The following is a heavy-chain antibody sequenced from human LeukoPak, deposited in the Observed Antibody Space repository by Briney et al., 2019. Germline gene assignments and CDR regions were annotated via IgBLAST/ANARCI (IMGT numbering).Heavy chain of an antibody. D-gene: IGHD3-22*01. Sequence: ASVKVSCKVSGYTLTELSMHWVRQAPGKGLEWMGGFDPEDGETIYAQKFQGRVTMTRDTSISTAYMELSRLRSDDTAVYYCASLQYYDSSGYYSPDAFDIWGQGTMVTVSS. J-gene: IGHJ3*02. CDR3: ASLQYYDSSGYYSPDAFDI. CDR2: FDPEDGET. CDR1: GYTLTELS. V-gene: IGHV1-24*01.